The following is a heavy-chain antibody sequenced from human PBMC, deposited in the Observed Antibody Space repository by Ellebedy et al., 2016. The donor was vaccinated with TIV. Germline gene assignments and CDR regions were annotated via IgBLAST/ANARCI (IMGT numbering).Heavy chain of an antibody. Sequence: ASVKVSCKASGYTFTDYYMIWVRQAPGQGLEWMGWINPNSGATNYAQKFQGRVTLTRDTSISTAYMELNSLRSDDTAVYYCATYHYGSGSPFDYWGQGTLVTVSS. CDR2: INPNSGAT. CDR1: GYTFTDYY. J-gene: IGHJ4*02. CDR3: ATYHYGSGSPFDY. D-gene: IGHD3-10*01. V-gene: IGHV1-2*02.